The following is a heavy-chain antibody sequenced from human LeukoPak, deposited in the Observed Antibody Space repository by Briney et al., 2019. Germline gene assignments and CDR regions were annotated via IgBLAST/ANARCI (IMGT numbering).Heavy chain of an antibody. CDR2: IIPIFGTA. CDR3: ARVGLGDGLPNAFDI. Sequence: ASVKVSCKASGGTFSSYAISWVRQAPGQGLEWMGRIIPIFGTANYAQKFQGRVTITADKPTSTAYMELSSLRSEDTAVYYCARVGLGDGLPNAFDIWGQGTMVTVSS. D-gene: IGHD3-10*01. J-gene: IGHJ3*02. CDR1: GGTFSSYA. V-gene: IGHV1-69*06.